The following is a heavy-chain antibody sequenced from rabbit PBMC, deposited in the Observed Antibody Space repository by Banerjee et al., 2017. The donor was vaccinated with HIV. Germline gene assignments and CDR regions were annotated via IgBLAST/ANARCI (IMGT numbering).Heavy chain of an antibody. V-gene: IGHV1S7*01. J-gene: IGHJ3*01. Sequence: QLKETGGGLVRPGGSLTLSCKASGFDFSTYYMSWVRQAPGKGLEWIGTIYAGDGSTYYASWVNGRFTISSDNAQNTLYLQLNSLTAADTATHFCARDKAGYGGHGYDLWGQGTLVTVS. CDR1: GFDFSTYY. CDR2: IYAGDGST. D-gene: IGHD6-1*01. CDR3: ARDKAGYGGHGYDL.